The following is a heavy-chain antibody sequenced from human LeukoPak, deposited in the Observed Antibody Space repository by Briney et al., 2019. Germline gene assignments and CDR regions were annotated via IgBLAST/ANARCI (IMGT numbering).Heavy chain of an antibody. CDR3: AIGYSIYGAFDI. V-gene: IGHV1-2*02. CDR2: INPNSGGP. J-gene: IGHJ3*02. CDR1: GYTFNNYY. D-gene: IGHD4-17*01. Sequence: ASMKVSCKASGYTFNNYYIHWVRQAPGQGLEWMGWINPNSGGPNYAQNFQGRVTMTRDTSITTAYMEFGSLRSDDTAVYYCAIGYSIYGAFDIWGQGTMVTVSS.